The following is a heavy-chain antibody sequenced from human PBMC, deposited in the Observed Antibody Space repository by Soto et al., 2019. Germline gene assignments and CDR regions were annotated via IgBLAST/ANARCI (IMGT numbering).Heavy chain of an antibody. CDR1: GYSFSNNW. CDR3: ARIGGNTDYYAMDV. V-gene: IGHV5-51*01. D-gene: IGHD2-15*01. J-gene: IGHJ6*02. Sequence: GESLKISCKGSGYSFSNNWVGWVRQMPGKGLEWMGIIYPGDSNTRYSPSFQGQVIISVDKSISTAYLQWSSLKASDTAMFYCARIGGNTDYYAMDVWGQGTTVTVSS. CDR2: IYPGDSNT.